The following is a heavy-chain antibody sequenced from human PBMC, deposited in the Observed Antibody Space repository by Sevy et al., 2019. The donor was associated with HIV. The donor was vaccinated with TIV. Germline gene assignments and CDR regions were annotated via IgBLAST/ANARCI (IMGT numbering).Heavy chain of an antibody. CDR3: ARWSYGDYVTYFDY. CDR2: IYYSGST. V-gene: IGHV4-30-4*01. J-gene: IGHJ4*02. CDR1: GGSISSGDYY. Sequence: SETLSLTCTVSGGSISSGDYYWSWIRQPPGKGLEWIECIYYSGSTYYNPSLKSRVTMSVDTSKNNFSLKLTSVTAADTAVYFCARWSYGDYVTYFDYWGQGTLVTVSS. D-gene: IGHD4-17*01.